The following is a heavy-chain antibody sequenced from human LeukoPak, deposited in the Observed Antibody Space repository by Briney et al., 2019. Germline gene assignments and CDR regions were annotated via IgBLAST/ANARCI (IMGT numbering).Heavy chain of an antibody. V-gene: IGHV3-23*01. CDR2: ISGSGGST. J-gene: IGHJ4*02. Sequence: GGSLRLSCAASGFTFSSYAMSWVRQAPGKGLEWVSAISGSGGSTYYADSVKGRFTISRDNSKNTLYLQMNSLRAEDTAVYYCAKFTITMIVVVITSPLDYWGQGTLVTVSS. CDR3: AKFTITMIVVVITSPLDY. D-gene: IGHD3-22*01. CDR1: GFTFSSYA.